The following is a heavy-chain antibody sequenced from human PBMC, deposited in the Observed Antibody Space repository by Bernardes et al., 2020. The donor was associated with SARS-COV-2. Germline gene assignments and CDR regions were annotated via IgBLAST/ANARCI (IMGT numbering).Heavy chain of an antibody. V-gene: IGHV3-23*01. J-gene: IGHJ4*02. D-gene: IGHD1-26*01. CDR2: ITDSGDST. Sequence: ETLSLTCTVSGGSISSGGYYWNWVRQAPGKGLEWVSTITDSGDSTYYADSVKGRFTISRDNSKDRLYLQMNSLRAEDTAVYFCAKRRVEWELLHYFDSWGQGTLVTVSS. CDR1: GGSISSGGYY. CDR3: AKRRVEWELLHYFDS.